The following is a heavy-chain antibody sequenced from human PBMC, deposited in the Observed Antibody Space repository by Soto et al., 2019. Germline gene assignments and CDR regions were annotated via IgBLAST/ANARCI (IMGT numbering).Heavy chain of an antibody. CDR3: AIETSSGWYVAPIDY. CDR1: GFTFSSYG. CDR2: ISYDGSNK. Sequence: QVQLVESGGGVVQPGRSLRLSCAASGFTFSSYGMHWVRQAPGKGLELVAVISYDGSNKYYAYSVKGRFTISRDNSKNTLYLQMNSMRAEDTAVYYCAIETSSGWYVAPIDYWGQGTLVTVSS. V-gene: IGHV3-30*03. J-gene: IGHJ4*02. D-gene: IGHD6-19*01.